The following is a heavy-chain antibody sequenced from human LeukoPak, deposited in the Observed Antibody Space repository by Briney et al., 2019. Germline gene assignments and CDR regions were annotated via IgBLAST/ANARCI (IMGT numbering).Heavy chain of an antibody. CDR2: ISGSGGST. CDR3: AKPPGDYYDSSGYYYFDY. Sequence: GGSLRLSCAASGFTFSSYSMNWVRQAPGKGLEWVSAISGSGGSTYYADSVKGRFTISRDDSKNTLYLQMNSLRAEDTAVYYCAKPPGDYYDSSGYYYFDYWGQGTLVTVSS. J-gene: IGHJ4*02. V-gene: IGHV3-23*01. D-gene: IGHD3-22*01. CDR1: GFTFSSYS.